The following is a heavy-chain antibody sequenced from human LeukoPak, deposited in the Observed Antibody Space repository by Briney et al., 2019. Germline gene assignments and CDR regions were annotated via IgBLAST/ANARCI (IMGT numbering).Heavy chain of an antibody. V-gene: IGHV3-48*02. CDR1: GFTFSSYS. Sequence: GGSLRLSCAASGFTFSSYSMNWVRQAPGEGLEWVSYISSSSSTIYYADSVKGRFTISRDNAKNSLYLQMNSLRDEDTAVYYCARDPSHITMIVVYGYGMDVWGQGTTVTVSS. D-gene: IGHD3-22*01. CDR3: ARDPSHITMIVVYGYGMDV. CDR2: ISSSSSTI. J-gene: IGHJ6*02.